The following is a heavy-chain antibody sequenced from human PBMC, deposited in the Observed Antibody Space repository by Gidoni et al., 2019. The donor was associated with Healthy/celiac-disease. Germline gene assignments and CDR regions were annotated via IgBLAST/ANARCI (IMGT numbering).Heavy chain of an antibody. V-gene: IGHV3-49*05. CDR2: SRSKAYGGTT. CDR3: TRDPLSIVGATMHDY. CDR1: GFTFGDYA. D-gene: IGHD1-26*01. J-gene: IGHJ4*02. Sequence: EVQLVESGGGLVKPGRSLRLSCTASGFTFGDYAMSWFRQAPGKGLEWVGFSRSKAYGGTTEYAASVKGRFTISRDDSKSIAYLQMNSLKTEDTAVYYCTRDPLSIVGATMHDYWGQGTLVTVSS.